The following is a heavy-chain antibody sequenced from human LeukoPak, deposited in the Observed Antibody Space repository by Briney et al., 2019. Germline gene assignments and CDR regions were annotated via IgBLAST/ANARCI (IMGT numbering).Heavy chain of an antibody. D-gene: IGHD6-6*01. J-gene: IGHJ6*03. CDR3: ARDIAACPSKIPKYYYYMDV. Sequence: SETLSLTCTVSGGSISSHYWSWIRQPPGKGLEWIGYIYYSGSTNYNPSLKSRVTISVDTSKNQFSLKLSSVTAADTAVYYCARDIAACPSKIPKYYYYMDVWGKGTTVTVSS. V-gene: IGHV4-59*11. CDR1: GGSISSHY. CDR2: IYYSGST.